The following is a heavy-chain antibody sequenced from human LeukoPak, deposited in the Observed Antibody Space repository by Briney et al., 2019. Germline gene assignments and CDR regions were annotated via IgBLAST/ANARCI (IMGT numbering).Heavy chain of an antibody. CDR1: GFTFSSYE. D-gene: IGHD3-22*01. Sequence: GGSLRLSCAASGFTFSSYEMNWVRQAPGKGLEWVSYISSSGSTIYYADSVKGRFTISRDNAKNSLYLQMNSLRAEDTAVYYCASAFRLNYYDTPIWGQGTMVTVSS. V-gene: IGHV3-48*03. CDR2: ISSSGSTI. J-gene: IGHJ3*02. CDR3: ASAFRLNYYDTPI.